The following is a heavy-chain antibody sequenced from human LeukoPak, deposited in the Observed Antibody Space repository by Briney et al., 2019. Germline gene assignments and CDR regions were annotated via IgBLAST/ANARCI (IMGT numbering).Heavy chain of an antibody. D-gene: IGHD1-26*01. J-gene: IGHJ4*02. V-gene: IGHV3-74*01. CDR2: IKSDGTST. Sequence: GGSLRLSCAASGFTFTSYWMHSVRQAPEKGLLWVSPIKSDGTSTSYTDSVKGRFTISRDNAKNMLYLEMNSLGVDDTSVYYCVRGAPFAYWGQGTLVTVSS. CDR3: VRGAPFAY. CDR1: GFTFTSYW.